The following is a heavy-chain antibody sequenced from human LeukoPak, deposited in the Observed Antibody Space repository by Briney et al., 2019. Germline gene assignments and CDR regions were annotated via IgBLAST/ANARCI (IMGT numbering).Heavy chain of an antibody. Sequence: SETLSLTCTVSGGSISSHYWSWIQQAAGKGLEWIGRIYISGSTNYNPSLKSRVTLSLDTSKNQISLRLSSVTAADTAVYYCARDQGLNWNYDFFDYWGHGTLVTVSS. CDR1: GGSISSHY. D-gene: IGHD1-7*01. V-gene: IGHV4-4*07. J-gene: IGHJ4*01. CDR2: IYISGST. CDR3: ARDQGLNWNYDFFDY.